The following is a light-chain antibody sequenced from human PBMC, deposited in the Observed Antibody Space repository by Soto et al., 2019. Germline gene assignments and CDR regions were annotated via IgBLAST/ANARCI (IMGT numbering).Light chain of an antibody. CDR1: QIVSIH. CDR3: QQYSNWPPMT. CDR2: AAS. Sequence: EIELTQSPSTLSLSPGERATLSCRASQIVSIHLAWYQQKPGKAPRLLIYAASTIATGIPARFSGSGSGTEFTLTISSLQAEDFAVYYCQQYSNWPPMTFGQGTRLEIK. J-gene: IGKJ5*01. V-gene: IGKV3-11*01.